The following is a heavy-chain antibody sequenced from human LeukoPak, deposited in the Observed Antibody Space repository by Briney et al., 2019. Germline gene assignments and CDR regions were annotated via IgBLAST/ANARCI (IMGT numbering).Heavy chain of an antibody. J-gene: IGHJ4*02. Sequence: GGSLSLSCAASGFTFTDYWMSWVRQAPGKGLEWVANIKRDGSEKYYVDSVKGRFTISRDNAKNSLYLQMNSLRTEDTAVYYCARGRGSWYGVYFDYWGQGTLVTVSS. D-gene: IGHD6-13*01. CDR1: GFTFTDYW. CDR3: ARGRGSWYGVYFDY. CDR2: IKRDGSEK. V-gene: IGHV3-7*01.